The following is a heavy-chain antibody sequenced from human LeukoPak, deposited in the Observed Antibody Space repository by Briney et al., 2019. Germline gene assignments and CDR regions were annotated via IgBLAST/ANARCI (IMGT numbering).Heavy chain of an antibody. CDR2: ISGDGVAT. CDR1: GFTFDDVA. CDR3: AKGNGDFSHFYNGMDV. D-gene: IGHD4-17*01. V-gene: IGHV3-43*02. J-gene: IGHJ6*02. Sequence: AGGSLRLSCVGSGFTFDDVAMHWVRQAPGRGLEWVSLISGDGVATYYGASLKGRFTISRDNSKNSLYLQMNSLRVEDTALYYCAKGNGDFSHFYNGMDVWGRGTTVTVSS.